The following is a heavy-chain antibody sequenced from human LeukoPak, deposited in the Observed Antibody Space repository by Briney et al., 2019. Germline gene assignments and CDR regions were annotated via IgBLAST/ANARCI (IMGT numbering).Heavy chain of an antibody. J-gene: IGHJ4*02. Sequence: GGSLRLSCAASGFTFTNYAMSWVRQAPGMGLEWVSGISGSDSGTYYADSVKGRFTISRDNSRNTLYLQINSLRAEDTAVYYCAKAVSSSYFDYWGQGTLVTVSS. CDR3: AKAVSSSYFDY. V-gene: IGHV3-23*01. CDR1: GFTFTNYA. CDR2: ISGSDSGT.